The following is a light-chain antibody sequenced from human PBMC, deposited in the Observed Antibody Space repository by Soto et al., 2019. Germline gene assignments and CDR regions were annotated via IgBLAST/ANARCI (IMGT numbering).Light chain of an antibody. V-gene: IGKV3-15*01. J-gene: IGKJ4*01. Sequence: IVMTQSPATLSVAPGERVTFSCRASQGISRKVAWYQHKPGQAPRLLISGASTGATGIPARFSGSGSGTEFTLTISSRQSEDCAIYYCQQYHTWPITFGGGTKVEIK. CDR1: QGISRK. CDR2: GAS. CDR3: QQYHTWPIT.